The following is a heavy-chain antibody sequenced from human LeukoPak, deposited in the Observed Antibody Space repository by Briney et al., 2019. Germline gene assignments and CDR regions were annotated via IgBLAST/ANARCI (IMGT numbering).Heavy chain of an antibody. CDR3: AKYERSSAPWGYYYMDV. J-gene: IGHJ6*03. V-gene: IGHV4-61*05. CDR1: GGSISSSSYY. D-gene: IGHD6-25*01. Sequence: SETLSLTCTVSGGSISSSSYYWSWIRQPPGKGLEWIGYIYTSGSTISADTSNNQFSLKLTSLTAADTAIYYCAKYERSSAPWGYYYMDVWGKGTTVTVSS. CDR2: IYTSG.